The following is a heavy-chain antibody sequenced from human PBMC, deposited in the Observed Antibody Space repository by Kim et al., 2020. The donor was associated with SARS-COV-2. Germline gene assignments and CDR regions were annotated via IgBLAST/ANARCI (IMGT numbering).Heavy chain of an antibody. CDR2: NK. V-gene: IGHV3-33*01. J-gene: IGHJ4*02. CDR3: ARRGVSDFDY. Sequence: NKSYADSVKGRFTISRDNSKNTLYLQMNSLIAEDTAVYYCARRGVSDFDYWGQGTLVTVSS. D-gene: IGHD2-21*01.